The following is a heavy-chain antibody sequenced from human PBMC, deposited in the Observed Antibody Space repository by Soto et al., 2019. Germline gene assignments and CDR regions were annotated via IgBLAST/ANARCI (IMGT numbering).Heavy chain of an antibody. CDR2: ISTNTGHT. V-gene: IGHV1-18*04. J-gene: IGHJ5*02. D-gene: IGHD3-16*02. CDR3: AREEYRQVDH. Sequence: QVQLVQSGAEVKKPGASVKVSCKASGYTFTNSGISWVRQAPGQGLEWMGWISTNTGHTDYARNLRGRVTMTTDASTTTAYMELRSLTSDDTAIYFCAREEYRQVDHWGQGTLVTVSS. CDR1: GYTFTNSG.